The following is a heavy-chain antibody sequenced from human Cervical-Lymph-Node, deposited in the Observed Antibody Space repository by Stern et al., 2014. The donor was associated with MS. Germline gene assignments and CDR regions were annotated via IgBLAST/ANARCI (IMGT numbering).Heavy chain of an antibody. D-gene: IGHD3-22*01. J-gene: IGHJ6*02. CDR2: MNPISGNT. CDR3: ARGKWLLPFYGLDV. CDR1: GYTFSNYD. Sequence: QVQLVQSGAEVKKPGASVKVSCKASGYTFSNYDFNWVRQAPGQGLEWIGWMNPISGNTGYAQKFQGRVTMTRNTSISTAYMELSILGSEDTAVYYCARGKWLLPFYGLDVWGQGTTVTVSS. V-gene: IGHV1-8*01.